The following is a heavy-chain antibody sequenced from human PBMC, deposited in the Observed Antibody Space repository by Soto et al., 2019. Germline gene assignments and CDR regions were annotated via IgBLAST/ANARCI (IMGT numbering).Heavy chain of an antibody. CDR2: MNQDGNQK. CDR3: ARAESNSSRDEVDYYYYYGMDV. V-gene: IGHV3-7*05. D-gene: IGHD6-19*01. CDR1: GFTFSDFW. Sequence: GGSLRLSCAASGFTFSDFWMTWVRQAPGKGLEWVANMNQDGNQKNYVDSVKGRFSISRDNAKNSLYLQINSLRSEDTAVYYCARAESNSSRDEVDYYYYYGMDVWGQGTTVTXSS. J-gene: IGHJ6*02.